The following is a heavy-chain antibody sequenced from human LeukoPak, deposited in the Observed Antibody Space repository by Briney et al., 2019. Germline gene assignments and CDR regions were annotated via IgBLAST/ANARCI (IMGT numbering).Heavy chain of an antibody. J-gene: IGHJ6*03. CDR3: AKDQVPMDV. Sequence: GGSLRLSCAASGFSFSTPGMHWVRQAPGKGLEWVAYIHYDGSIKYYTDSVKGRFSISRDNSKSTLYLQMNSLRTDDTAVYYCAKDQVPMDVWGKGTTVTVSS. CDR2: IHYDGSIK. V-gene: IGHV3-30*02. CDR1: GFSFSTPG.